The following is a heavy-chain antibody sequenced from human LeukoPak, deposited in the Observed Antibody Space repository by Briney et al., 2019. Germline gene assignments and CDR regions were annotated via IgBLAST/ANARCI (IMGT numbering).Heavy chain of an antibody. V-gene: IGHV4-34*01. J-gene: IGHJ4*02. Sequence: SETLSLTCAVYGGSFSGYYWSWIRQPPGKGLEWIGEINHSGSTNYNPSLKSRVTISVDTSENQFSLKLSSVTAADTAVYYCARARRIAAAGRLGFVYWGQGTLVTVSS. D-gene: IGHD6-13*01. CDR2: INHSGST. CDR1: GGSFSGYY. CDR3: ARARRIAAAGRLGFVY.